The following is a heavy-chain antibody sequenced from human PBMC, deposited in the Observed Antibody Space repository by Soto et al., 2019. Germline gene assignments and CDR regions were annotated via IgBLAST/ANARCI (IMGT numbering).Heavy chain of an antibody. D-gene: IGHD6-25*01. V-gene: IGHV3-11*01. CDR3: ARGGSGWTRGGWLGP. Sequence: QMQLVQSGGGLVKPGGSLTLSCKASGFTFSDYYMIWVRQTPGKGLEWLSYISDSGSTIYYADSVRARFTIFRENAANSVYLQLDGLTYGDTAFYYCARGGSGWTRGGWLGPWGQGSLVTVSS. J-gene: IGHJ5*02. CDR2: ISDSGSTI. CDR1: GFTFSDYY.